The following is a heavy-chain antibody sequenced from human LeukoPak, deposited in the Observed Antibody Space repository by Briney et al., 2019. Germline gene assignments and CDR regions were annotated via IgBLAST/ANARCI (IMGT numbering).Heavy chain of an antibody. J-gene: IGHJ5*02. CDR1: GGSISSGGYS. CDR2: IYHSGST. Sequence: TSETLSLTCAVSGGSISSGGYSWSWIRQPPGKGLEWIGYIYHSGSTYYNPSLKSRVTISVDRSKNQFSLKLSSVTAADTAVYYCARVSGYDILTGYSSYWWFDPWGQGTLVTVSS. V-gene: IGHV4-30-2*01. D-gene: IGHD3-9*01. CDR3: ARVSGYDILTGYSSYWWFDP.